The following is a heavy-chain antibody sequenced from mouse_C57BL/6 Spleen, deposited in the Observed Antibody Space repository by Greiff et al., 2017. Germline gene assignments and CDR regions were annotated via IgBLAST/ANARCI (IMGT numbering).Heavy chain of an antibody. CDR2: ISGGGGNT. CDR1: GFTFSSYT. Sequence: EVHLVESGGGLVKPGGSLKLSCAASGFTFSSYTMSWVRQTPEKRLEWVATISGGGGNTYYPDSVKGRFTSSRDNAKNTLYLQMSSLRSEATALYYCARQGYGYYLAWFAYWGQGTLVTVSA. J-gene: IGHJ3*01. D-gene: IGHD2-3*01. V-gene: IGHV5-9*01. CDR3: ARQGYGYYLAWFAY.